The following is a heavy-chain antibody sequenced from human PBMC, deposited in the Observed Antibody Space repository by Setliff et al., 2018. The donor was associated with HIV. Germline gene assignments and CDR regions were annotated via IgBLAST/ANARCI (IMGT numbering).Heavy chain of an antibody. CDR1: GYTFTDYY. Sequence: ASVKVSCKASGYTFTDYYLHWVRQGPGQGLEWMGWINPNSGNTNYAQKLQGRVTMTTDTSTSTAYMELRSLRSDDTAVYYCARAIAAAGTLDAFDIWGQGTMVTVSS. V-gene: IGHV1-18*04. CDR2: INPNSGNT. J-gene: IGHJ3*02. D-gene: IGHD6-13*01. CDR3: ARAIAAAGTLDAFDI.